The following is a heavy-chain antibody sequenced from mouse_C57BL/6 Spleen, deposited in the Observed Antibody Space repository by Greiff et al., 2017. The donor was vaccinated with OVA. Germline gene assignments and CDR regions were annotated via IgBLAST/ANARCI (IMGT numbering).Heavy chain of an antibody. CDR1: GFNINDDY. CDR3: TQTAQATRFAY. V-gene: IGHV14-4*01. CDR2: IDPENGDT. J-gene: IGHJ3*01. Sequence: VQLQQSGAELVRPGASVKLSCTASGFNINDDYMHWVKQRPEQGLEWIGWIDPENGDTDYASKFQGKATITADTSSSTAYLQLSSLTSEDTAVYYCTQTAQATRFAYWGQGTLVTVSA. D-gene: IGHD3-2*02.